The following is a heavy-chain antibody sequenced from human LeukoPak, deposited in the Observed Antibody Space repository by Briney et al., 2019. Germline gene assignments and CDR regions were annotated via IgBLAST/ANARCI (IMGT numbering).Heavy chain of an antibody. CDR2: ISSSSTI. Sequence: PGGSLRLSCAASGFTFSSYRMNWVRQAPGKGLEWVSYISSSSTIYYADSVEGRFTISRDNAKNSLYLQMNSLRDEDTAVYYCARVVTMTYLDAFDIWGQGTMVTVSS. V-gene: IGHV3-48*02. D-gene: IGHD3-22*01. CDR1: GFTFSSYR. J-gene: IGHJ3*02. CDR3: ARVVTMTYLDAFDI.